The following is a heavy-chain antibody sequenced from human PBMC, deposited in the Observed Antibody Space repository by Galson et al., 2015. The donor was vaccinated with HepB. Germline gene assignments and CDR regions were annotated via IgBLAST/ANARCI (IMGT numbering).Heavy chain of an antibody. CDR1: GGSFSGYY. D-gene: IGHD2-21*01. V-gene: IGHV4-34*01. Sequence: SETLSLTCAVYGGSFSGYYWSWIRQPPGKGLEWIGEINHSGSTNYNPSLKSRVTISVDTSKNQFSLKLSSVTAADTAVYYCARGLLVAEDPPYYFDYWGQGTLVTVSS. J-gene: IGHJ4*02. CDR3: ARGLLVAEDPPYYFDY. CDR2: INHSGST.